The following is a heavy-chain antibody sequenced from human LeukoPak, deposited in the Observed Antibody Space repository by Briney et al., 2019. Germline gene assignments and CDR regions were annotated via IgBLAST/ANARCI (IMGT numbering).Heavy chain of an antibody. V-gene: IGHV3-21*01. Sequence: PGGSLRLSCAASGFTSSSYSMNWVRQAPGKGLEWVSSISSSSSYIYYADSVKGRFTISRDNAKNSLYLQMNSLRAEDTAVYYCARVKSGTAMVGVVDYYYYGMDVWGQGTTVTVSS. CDR3: ARVKSGTAMVGVVDYYYYGMDV. J-gene: IGHJ6*02. CDR1: GFTSSSYS. D-gene: IGHD5-18*01. CDR2: ISSSSSYI.